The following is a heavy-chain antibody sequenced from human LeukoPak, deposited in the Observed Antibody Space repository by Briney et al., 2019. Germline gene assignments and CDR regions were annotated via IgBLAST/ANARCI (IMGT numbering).Heavy chain of an antibody. Sequence: ASVKVSCKASGYTFTSYAMHWVRQAPGQRLEWMGWINAGNGNTKYSQEFQGRVTITRDTSASTAYMELSSLRAEDTAVYYCARDHDRYCSGGSCSEFDYWGQGTLVTVSS. J-gene: IGHJ4*02. CDR3: ARDHDRYCSGGSCSEFDY. CDR2: INAGNGNT. CDR1: GYTFTSYA. V-gene: IGHV1-3*03. D-gene: IGHD2-15*01.